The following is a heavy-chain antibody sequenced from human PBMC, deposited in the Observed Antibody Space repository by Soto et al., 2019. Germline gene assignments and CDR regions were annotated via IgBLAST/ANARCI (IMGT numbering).Heavy chain of an antibody. CDR2: INVADGDT. J-gene: IGHJ4*02. V-gene: IGHV1-3*01. CDR1: GYTFNIYA. Sequence: ASLKVSCKASGYTFNIYAMHWVRHAPGQGPEWMGWINVADGDTKYSQNFQGRVSITADTSANTAYMELTSLTSEDTAVYYCASFLMGSTTLDYWGQGTPFTVSS. CDR3: ASFLMGSTTLDY. D-gene: IGHD1-1*01.